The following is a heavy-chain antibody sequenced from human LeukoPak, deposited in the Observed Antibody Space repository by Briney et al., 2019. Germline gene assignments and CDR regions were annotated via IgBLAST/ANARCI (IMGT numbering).Heavy chain of an antibody. J-gene: IGHJ4*02. Sequence: SGGSLRLSCAASGFNFDDYAMHWVRQAPGKGLEWVSLISASVGTPYYADSVKGRFTISRDNSKNSLYLQMNSLRTGDTALYYCAKAVWWLLPDYWGQGTLVAVSS. CDR1: GFNFDDYA. V-gene: IGHV3-43*02. CDR2: ISASVGTP. D-gene: IGHD1-26*01. CDR3: AKAVWWLLPDY.